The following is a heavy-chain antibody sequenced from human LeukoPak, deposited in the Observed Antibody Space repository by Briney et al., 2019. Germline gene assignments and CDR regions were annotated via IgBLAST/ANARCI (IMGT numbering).Heavy chain of an antibody. CDR1: GGPFSGYY. D-gene: IGHD1-7*01. V-gene: IGHV4-34*01. J-gene: IGHJ4*02. CDR3: ARHVTGTTPLDY. CDR2: INHSGST. Sequence: SETLSLTCAVYGGPFSGYYWSWIRQPPGKGLEWIGEINHSGSTNYNPSLKSRVTISVDTSKNQFSLKLSSVTAADTAVYYCARHVTGTTPLDYWGQGTLVTVSS.